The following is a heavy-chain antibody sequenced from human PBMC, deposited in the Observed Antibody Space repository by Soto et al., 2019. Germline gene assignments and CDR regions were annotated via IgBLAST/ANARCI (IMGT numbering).Heavy chain of an antibody. Sequence: QVQLVQSGAEVKKPGSSVKVSCKASGGTFSSYAISWVRQAPGQGLEWMGGIIPIFGTANYAQKFQGRVTITADESTSTXYXXLSSLRSEDTAVYYCARDSGAGPGFEAYYYYGMDVWGQGTTVTVSS. CDR2: IIPIFGTA. J-gene: IGHJ6*02. V-gene: IGHV1-69*12. D-gene: IGHD6-19*01. CDR1: GGTFSSYA. CDR3: ARDSGAGPGFEAYYYYGMDV.